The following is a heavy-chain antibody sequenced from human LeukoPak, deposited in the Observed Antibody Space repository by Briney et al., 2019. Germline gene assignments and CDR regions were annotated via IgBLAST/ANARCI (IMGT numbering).Heavy chain of an antibody. J-gene: IGHJ6*02. Sequence: GGPVTLPCAPSGFTFSNAWVIWVRHARGKGLEGVGCIKSKNDGVTTDHAAPVKGRFTISREDTKITRYLQMNKLNTEDTDVYYCTTDQHGFWSGPKGPYYYYGMDVWGQGTTVTVSS. CDR1: GFTFSNAW. D-gene: IGHD3-3*01. CDR3: TTDQHGFWSGPKGPYYYYGMDV. V-gene: IGHV3-15*01. CDR2: IKSKNDGVTT.